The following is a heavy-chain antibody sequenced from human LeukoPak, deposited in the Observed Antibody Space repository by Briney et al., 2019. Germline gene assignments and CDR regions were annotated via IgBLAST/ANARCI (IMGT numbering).Heavy chain of an antibody. Sequence: GASVKVSCKASGYTFTSYGISWVRQAPGQGLEWMGWISAYNGNTNYAQKLQGRVTMTTDTSTSTAYMELRSLRSDDTAVYYCARVRSLEWLLISSWFDPWGQGTLVTVSS. J-gene: IGHJ5*02. D-gene: IGHD3-3*01. CDR1: GYTFTSYG. V-gene: IGHV1-18*01. CDR3: ARVRSLEWLLISSWFDP. CDR2: ISAYNGNT.